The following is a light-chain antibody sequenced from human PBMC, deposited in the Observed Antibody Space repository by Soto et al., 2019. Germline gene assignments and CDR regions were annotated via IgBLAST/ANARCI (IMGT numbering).Light chain of an antibody. V-gene: IGKV1-5*03. CDR1: QTISSW. CDR2: KAS. Sequence: DIQMTQSPSTLSASVGDRVTITCRASQTISSWLAWYQQRPGKAPKLLIYKASTLESGVPSRFSGSGSGTEFTLTISSLQPDDFATYYCQHYNSYSGAFGQGTKVDIK. J-gene: IGKJ1*01. CDR3: QHYNSYSGA.